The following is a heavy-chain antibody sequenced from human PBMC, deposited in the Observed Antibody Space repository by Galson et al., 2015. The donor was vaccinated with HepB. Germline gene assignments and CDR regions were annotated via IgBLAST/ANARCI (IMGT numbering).Heavy chain of an antibody. CDR3: ARGLGGNSEDY. Sequence: SLRISCAASGFTFDDYGMSWVRQAPGKGLEWVSGINWNGGSTGYADSVKGRFTISRDNAKNSLYLQMNSLRAEDTALYHCARGLGGNSEDYWGQGTLVTVSS. CDR1: GFTFDDYG. CDR2: INWNGGST. J-gene: IGHJ4*02. V-gene: IGHV3-20*01. D-gene: IGHD4-23*01.